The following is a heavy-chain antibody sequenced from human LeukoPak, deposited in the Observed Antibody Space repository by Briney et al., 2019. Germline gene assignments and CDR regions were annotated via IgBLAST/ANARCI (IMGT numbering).Heavy chain of an antibody. V-gene: IGHV1-2*02. CDR2: INPNSGGT. J-gene: IGHJ4*02. D-gene: IGHD6-13*01. Sequence: ASVTVSCKASGYTFTGYYMHWVRQAPGQGLEWMGWINPNSGGTNYAQNLQGRVTMTTDTSTSTAYMELRSLRSDDTAVYYCARDSSSWYPYWGQGTLVTVSS. CDR1: GYTFTGYY. CDR3: ARDSSSWYPY.